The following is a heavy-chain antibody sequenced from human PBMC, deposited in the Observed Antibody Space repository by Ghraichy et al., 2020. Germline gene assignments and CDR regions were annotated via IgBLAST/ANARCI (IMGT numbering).Heavy chain of an antibody. D-gene: IGHD5-24*01. J-gene: IGHJ4*02. Sequence: SQTLSLTCTVSGGSISSGGYYWSWIRQHPGKGLEWIGYIYYSGSASYNPSLKSRVTLSVDTSKNQFSLKLSSVTAADTAVYYCARDQGNGYNYSFFDYWGQGTLVTVSS. CDR2: IYYSGSA. CDR3: ARDQGNGYNYSFFDY. V-gene: IGHV4-31*02. CDR1: GGSISSGGYY.